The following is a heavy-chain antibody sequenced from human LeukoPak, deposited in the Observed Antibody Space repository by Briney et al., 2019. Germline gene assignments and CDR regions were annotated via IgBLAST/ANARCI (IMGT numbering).Heavy chain of an antibody. CDR1: GGSISSSNW. D-gene: IGHD3-22*01. CDR3: ARDSYYYDSSGHEPAGFDY. J-gene: IGHJ4*02. Sequence: SETLSLTCAVSGGSISSSNWWSWVRQPPGKGLEWIGEIYHSGSTNYNPSLKSRVTISVDTSKNQFSLKLSSVTAADTAVYYCARDSYYYDSSGHEPAGFDYWGQGTLVTVSS. V-gene: IGHV4-4*02. CDR2: IYHSGST.